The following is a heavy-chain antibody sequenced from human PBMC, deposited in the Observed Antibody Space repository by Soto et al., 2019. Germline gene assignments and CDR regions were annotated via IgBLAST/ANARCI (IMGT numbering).Heavy chain of an antibody. Sequence: GGSLRLSCAASGFTFSSYGMHWVRQAPGKWLEWVAVIWYDGSNKYYADSVKGRFTISRDNSKNTLYLQMNSLRAEDTAVYYWAKDYYSRSTGGYYGVDVWGQGXTVTVYS. J-gene: IGHJ6*02. CDR2: IWYDGSNK. CDR3: AKDYYSRSTGGYYGVDV. CDR1: GFTFSSYG. V-gene: IGHV3-33*06. D-gene: IGHD1-26*01.